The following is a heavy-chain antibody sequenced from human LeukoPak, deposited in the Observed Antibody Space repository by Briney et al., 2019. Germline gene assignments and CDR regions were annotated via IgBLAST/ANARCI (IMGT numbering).Heavy chain of an antibody. J-gene: IGHJ4*02. CDR3: ARGDFVVVPAATSIDY. D-gene: IGHD2-2*01. CDR1: GYTFTGYY. V-gene: IGHV1-2*02. Sequence: RASVTVSCKASGYTFTGYYMHWVRQAPGQGLEWMGWINPNSGGTNYAQKFQGRVTMTRDTSISTAYMELSRLRSDDTAVYYCARGDFVVVPAATSIDYWGQGTLVTVSS. CDR2: INPNSGGT.